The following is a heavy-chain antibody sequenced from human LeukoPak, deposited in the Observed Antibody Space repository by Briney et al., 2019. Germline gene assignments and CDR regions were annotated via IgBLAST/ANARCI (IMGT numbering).Heavy chain of an antibody. V-gene: IGHV1-2*02. D-gene: IGHD3-9*01. CDR3: ASNYDILTGYPSDAFDI. CDR2: INPNSGGT. Sequence: GASVKVSCKASGYTFTGYYMHWVRQAPGQGLEWMGWINPNSGGTNYAQKFQGRVTMTRDTSISTAYMELSRLRSDDTAVYYCASNYDILTGYPSDAFDIWGQGTMVTVSS. J-gene: IGHJ3*02. CDR1: GYTFTGYY.